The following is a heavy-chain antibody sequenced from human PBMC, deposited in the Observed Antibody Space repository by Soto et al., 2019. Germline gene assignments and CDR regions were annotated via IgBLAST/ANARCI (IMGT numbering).Heavy chain of an antibody. Sequence: QLLQSGGGLVQPGGSLRLSCAVSGFSLGPYGVTWVRQTPEKGLEWVTGCSGGSGAIFYADSVRGRFTISRDSSTAYLQMNTLRPEDTAVYFCARWNGFGDSWGQGSLVTVSS. CDR3: ARWNGFGDS. D-gene: IGHD1-1*01. CDR1: GFSLGPYG. CDR2: CSGGSGAI. J-gene: IGHJ4*02. V-gene: IGHV3-23*01.